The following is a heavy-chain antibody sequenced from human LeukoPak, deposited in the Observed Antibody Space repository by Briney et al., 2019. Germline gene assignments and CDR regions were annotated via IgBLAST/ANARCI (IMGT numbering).Heavy chain of an antibody. CDR1: GFTVSTNC. J-gene: IGHJ4*02. CDR3: ARETRGTVGSY. D-gene: IGHD4-23*01. Sequence: GGSLRLSCAASGFTVSTNCMIWFRQTPGKGLEWVASLKQDGSDKYYVDSVKGRFTISRDNAENSLYLQMNSLRAEDTAVYYCARETRGTVGSYWGRGTLVTVSS. CDR2: LKQDGSDK. V-gene: IGHV3-7*05.